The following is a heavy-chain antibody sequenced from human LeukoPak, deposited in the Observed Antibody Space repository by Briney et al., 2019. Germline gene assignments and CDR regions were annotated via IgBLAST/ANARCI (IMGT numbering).Heavy chain of an antibody. J-gene: IGHJ5*02. CDR3: ARDREVPGLYDYGDYGGGTYNWFDP. Sequence: GGSLRLSCAASGFTFSSYSMNWARQAPGKGLEWDSSISSSSSYIYYADSVKGRFTISRDNAKNSLYLQMNSLRAEDTAVYYCARDREVPGLYDYGDYGGGTYNWFDPWGQGTLVTVSS. CDR2: ISSSSSYI. CDR1: GFTFSSYS. V-gene: IGHV3-21*01. D-gene: IGHD4-17*01.